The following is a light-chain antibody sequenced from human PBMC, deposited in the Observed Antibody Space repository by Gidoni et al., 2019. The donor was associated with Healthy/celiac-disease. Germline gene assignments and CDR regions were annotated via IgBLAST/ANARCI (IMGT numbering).Light chain of an antibody. CDR2: QDS. CDR3: QAWDSSTVV. V-gene: IGLV3-1*01. Sequence: SYELTQTPSVSVSPGQKASITCPGDNLGDKYACWYQQKPGQSPVLVIYQDSQRPSGIPERFSGSTSGNTATLTISGTQAMDEADYYCQAWDSSTVVFGGGTKLTVL. J-gene: IGLJ2*01. CDR1: NLGDKY.